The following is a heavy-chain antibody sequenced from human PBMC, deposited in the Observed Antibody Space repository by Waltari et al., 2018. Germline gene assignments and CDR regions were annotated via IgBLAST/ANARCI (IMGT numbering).Heavy chain of an antibody. V-gene: IGHV1-8*03. D-gene: IGHD4-17*01. CDR3: ARDYGDYDWFDP. CDR1: GYTFTSYD. Sequence: QVQLVQSGAEVKKPGASVKVSCKASGYTFTSYDINWVRQATGQGVEGMGWMHPKSGNTGYAQKFQGRVTITRNTSISTAYMELSSLRSEDTAVYYCARDYGDYDWFDPWGQGTLVTVSS. J-gene: IGHJ5*02. CDR2: MHPKSGNT.